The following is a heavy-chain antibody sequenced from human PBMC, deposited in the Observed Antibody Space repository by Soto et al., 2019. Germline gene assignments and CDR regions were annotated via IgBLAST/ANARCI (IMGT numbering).Heavy chain of an antibody. CDR3: ARDQAVEDAFDI. J-gene: IGHJ3*02. CDR1: GFTFSSYS. D-gene: IGHD6-19*01. Sequence: PGGSLRLSCAASGFTFSSYSMNWVRQAPGKGLEWVSSISSSSSYIYYADSVKGRFTISRDNAKNSLYLQMNSLRAEDTAVYYCARDQAVEDAFDIWGQGTMVTVSS. V-gene: IGHV3-21*01. CDR2: ISSSSSYI.